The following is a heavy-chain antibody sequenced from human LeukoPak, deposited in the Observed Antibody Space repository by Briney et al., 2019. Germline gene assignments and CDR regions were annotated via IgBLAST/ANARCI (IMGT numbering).Heavy chain of an antibody. Sequence: GGSLRLSCAASGFTFSNYWMHWVRQAPGKGLVWVSRINSDGSSTSYADSVKGRFTISRDNAKNSLYLQMNSLRAEDTAVYYCARDGYSSGWYIWGQGTMVTVSS. CDR3: ARDGYSSGWYI. CDR2: INSDGSST. J-gene: IGHJ3*02. CDR1: GFTFSNYW. D-gene: IGHD6-19*01. V-gene: IGHV3-74*01.